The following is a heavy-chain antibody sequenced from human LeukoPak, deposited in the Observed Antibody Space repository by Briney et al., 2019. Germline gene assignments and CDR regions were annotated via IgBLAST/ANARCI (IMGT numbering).Heavy chain of an antibody. V-gene: IGHV4-34*01. CDR3: ARLRRYCSSTSCPKTLDV. CDR2: INYGGTT. CDR1: GGSFSAYY. J-gene: IGHJ6*04. Sequence: KPSETLSLTCAVNGGSFSAYYWNWIRQPPGKGLEWIGEINYGGTTNYNPSLKSRLTISVDTSQNQFSLKLSSVTAADTAVYYCARLRRYCSSTSCPKTLDVWGKGTTVTVSS. D-gene: IGHD2-2*01.